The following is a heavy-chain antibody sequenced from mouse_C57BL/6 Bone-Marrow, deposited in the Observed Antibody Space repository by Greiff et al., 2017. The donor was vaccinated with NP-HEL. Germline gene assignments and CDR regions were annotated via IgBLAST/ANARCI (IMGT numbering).Heavy chain of an antibody. Sequence: VQLQQSGAELAKPGASVKLSCKASGYTFTSYCMHWVKQRPGQGLEWIGYINPSSGYTKYNQKFKDKATLTADKSSSTAYMQLSSLTYEDSAVYYGAEGTGGRMDWFAYWGQGTLVTVSA. CDR1: GYTFTSYC. CDR2: INPSSGYT. D-gene: IGHD4-1*01. J-gene: IGHJ3*01. V-gene: IGHV1-7*01. CDR3: AEGTGGRMDWFAY.